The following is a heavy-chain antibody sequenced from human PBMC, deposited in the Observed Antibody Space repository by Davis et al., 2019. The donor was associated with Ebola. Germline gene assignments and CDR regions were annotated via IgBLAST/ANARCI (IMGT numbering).Heavy chain of an antibody. CDR3: ASGYSGYGVDY. V-gene: IGHV1-18*01. CDR2: ISAYNGNT. Sequence: AASVKVSCKASGYTFTSYGISWVRQAPGQGLEWMGWISAYNGNTNYAQKLQGRVTMTTDTSTSTAYMELRSLRSDDTAMYYCASGYSGYGVDYWGQGTLVTVSS. J-gene: IGHJ4*02. CDR1: GYTFTSYG. D-gene: IGHD5-12*01.